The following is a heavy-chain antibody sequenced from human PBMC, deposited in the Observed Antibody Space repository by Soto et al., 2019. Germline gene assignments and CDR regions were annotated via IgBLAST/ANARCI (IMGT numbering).Heavy chain of an antibody. CDR1: GFTFSSYA. Sequence: PGGSLRLSCAASGFTFSSYAMHWVRQAPGKGLEYVSAISSNGGSTYYANSVKGRFTISRDNSKNTLYLQMGSLRAEDMAVYYCARDSVTTLDHLFSNWFDPWGQGTLVTVSS. CDR2: ISSNGGST. V-gene: IGHV3-64*01. D-gene: IGHD4-17*01. CDR3: ARDSVTTLDHLFSNWFDP. J-gene: IGHJ5*02.